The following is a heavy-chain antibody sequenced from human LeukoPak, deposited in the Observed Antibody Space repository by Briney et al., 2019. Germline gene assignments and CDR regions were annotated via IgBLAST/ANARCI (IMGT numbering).Heavy chain of an antibody. Sequence: GGSLRLSCAASGFTFSSYAMSWVRQAPGKGLEWVSAISGSGGSTYYADSVKGRFTISRDNSKNTLYLHMNSLRAEDTAVYYRAKDHTKRIVGATYYFDYWGQGTLVTVSS. CDR2: ISGSGGST. V-gene: IGHV3-23*01. CDR3: AKDHTKRIVGATYYFDY. J-gene: IGHJ4*02. D-gene: IGHD1-26*01. CDR1: GFTFSSYA.